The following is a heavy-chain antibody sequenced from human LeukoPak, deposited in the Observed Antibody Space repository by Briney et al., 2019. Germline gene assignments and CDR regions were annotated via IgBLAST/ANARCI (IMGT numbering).Heavy chain of an antibody. CDR2: INPSSGGT. D-gene: IGHD3-3*01. CDR3: ARTGITIFGVVTRRENWFDP. V-gene: IGHV1-2*02. CDR1: GYTFTGYY. Sequence: ASVKVSCKASGYTFTGYYMHWVRQAPGQGLEWMGWINPSSGGTNYAQKFQGRVTMTRDTSISTAYMELSRLRSDDTAVYYCARTGITIFGVVTRRENWFDPWGQGTLVAVSS. J-gene: IGHJ5*02.